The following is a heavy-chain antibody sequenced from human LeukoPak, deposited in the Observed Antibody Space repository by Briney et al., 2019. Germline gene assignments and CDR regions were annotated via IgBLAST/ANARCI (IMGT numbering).Heavy chain of an antibody. J-gene: IGHJ5*02. CDR3: ARVFNSGWYPNWFDP. CDR1: GYSISSGYY. V-gene: IGHV4-61*01. Sequence: SETLSLTCTVSGYSISSGYYWSWIRQPPGKGLEWIGYIYYSGSTNYNPSLKSRVTISVDTSKNQFSLKLSSVTPADTAVYYCARVFNSGWYPNWFDPWGQGTLVTVSS. D-gene: IGHD6-19*01. CDR2: IYYSGST.